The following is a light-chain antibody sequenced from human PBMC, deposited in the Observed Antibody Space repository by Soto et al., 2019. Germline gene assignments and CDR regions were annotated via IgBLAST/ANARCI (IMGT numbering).Light chain of an antibody. Sequence: DIQMTQSPSALSASVGDRVTITCRASHSVSSWLAWYQQKPGKAPKLLIYDASSLENEVSSRFSGSGSGTEFTLTISSHQHEDSATYFCQQYNCTLYSFGQGTKLEIK. V-gene: IGKV1-5*01. CDR3: QQYNCTLYS. CDR2: DAS. J-gene: IGKJ2*03. CDR1: HSVSSW.